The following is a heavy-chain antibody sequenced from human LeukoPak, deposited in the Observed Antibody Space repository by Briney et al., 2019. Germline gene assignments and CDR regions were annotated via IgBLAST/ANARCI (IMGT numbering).Heavy chain of an antibody. Sequence: PSETLSLTCTVSGGSISSSSYYWGWVRQPPGKGLGWIGTISYSGSTYYNPSLKSRVTISVDTSKNQFSLKLDSVTAADTAVYYCTRGTTAAAGAYWAQGTLVTVSS. CDR3: TRGTTAAAGAY. J-gene: IGHJ4*02. CDR2: ISYSGST. CDR1: GGSISSSSYY. V-gene: IGHV4-39*07. D-gene: IGHD6-13*01.